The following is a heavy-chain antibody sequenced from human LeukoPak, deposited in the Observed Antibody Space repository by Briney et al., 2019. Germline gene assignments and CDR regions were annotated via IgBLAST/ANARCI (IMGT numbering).Heavy chain of an antibody. CDR2: ISGSGGST. V-gene: IGHV3-23*01. CDR1: GFTFSSYS. CDR3: AKDPRVTMIVVVTYFDY. Sequence: GGSLRLSCAASGFTFSSYSMNWVRQAPGKGLEWVSAISGSGGSTYYADSVKGRFTISRDNSKNTLYLQMNSLRAEDTAVYYCAKDPRVTMIVVVTYFDYWGQGTLVTVSS. J-gene: IGHJ4*02. D-gene: IGHD3-22*01.